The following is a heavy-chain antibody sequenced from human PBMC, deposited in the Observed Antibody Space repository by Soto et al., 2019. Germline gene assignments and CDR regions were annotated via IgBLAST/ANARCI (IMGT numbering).Heavy chain of an antibody. CDR1: GFTFSSHA. Sequence: EVQLVESGGGLVQSGGSLRLSCAVSGFTFSSHAMNWVRQAPGKGLEWVAYIHSIRSIIYYADSVKGRFTISRDNAKNSLYLQMASLRDEDTAVYYCARGARNAEYDYCGQGTLVTVSS. CDR2: IHSIRSII. D-gene: IGHD1-1*01. V-gene: IGHV3-48*02. J-gene: IGHJ4*02. CDR3: ARGARNAEYDY.